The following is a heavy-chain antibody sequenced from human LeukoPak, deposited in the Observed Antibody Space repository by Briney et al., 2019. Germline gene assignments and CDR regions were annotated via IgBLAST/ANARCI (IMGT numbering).Heavy chain of an antibody. J-gene: IGHJ4*02. CDR3: AKSYNGYESKPDY. Sequence: GGSLRLSCVASGFTFSSYAMHWVRQAPGKGLDWVAIISYDGSNKYYADSVKGRFTISRDNSKITLYLQMNSLRAEDTAVYYCAKSYNGYESKPDYWGQGTLVTVSS. V-gene: IGHV3-30-3*02. CDR2: ISYDGSNK. CDR1: GFTFSSYA. D-gene: IGHD5-12*01.